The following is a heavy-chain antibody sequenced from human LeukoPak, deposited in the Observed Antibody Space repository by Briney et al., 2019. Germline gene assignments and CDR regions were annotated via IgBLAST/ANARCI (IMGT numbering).Heavy chain of an antibody. CDR2: IIPILGIA. D-gene: IGHD2/OR15-2a*01. CDR3: AAERIVKGVSR. V-gene: IGHV1-69*04. CDR1: GGTFSSYA. Sequence: SVKVSCKASGGTFSSYAISWVRQAPGQGLEWMGRIIPILGIANYAQKFQGRVTITADKSTSTAYMELSSLRSEDTAVYYCAAERIVKGVSRWGQGTLVTVSS. J-gene: IGHJ4*02.